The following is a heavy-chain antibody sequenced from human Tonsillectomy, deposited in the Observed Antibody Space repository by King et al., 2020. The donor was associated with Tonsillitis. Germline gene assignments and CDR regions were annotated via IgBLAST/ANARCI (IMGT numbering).Heavy chain of an antibody. Sequence: VQLVESGGGLVQPGGSLRLSCAASGFTFSSYAMSWVRQAPGKGLEWVSAISGSGGSTLYADSVKGRFTISRDNSKNTLYLQMNSLRAEDTAVYYCEKSSTGYSSGWPDAFDIWGQGTMVTVSS. CDR3: EKSSTGYSSGWPDAFDI. CDR1: GFTFSSYA. J-gene: IGHJ3*02. D-gene: IGHD6-19*01. CDR2: ISGSGGST. V-gene: IGHV3-23*04.